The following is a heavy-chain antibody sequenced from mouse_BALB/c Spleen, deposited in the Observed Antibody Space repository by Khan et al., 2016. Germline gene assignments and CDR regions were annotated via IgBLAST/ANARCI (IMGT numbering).Heavy chain of an antibody. V-gene: IGHV7-3*02. CDR3: ARDGRDYDDGFAH. J-gene: IGHJ3*01. CDR2: IRTKANGYTT. Sequence: EVKLEESGGGLVQPGGSLRLSCATSGFTFTDYYMSWVRQPPGKALEWLGFIRTKANGYTTEYSASVKGRFTISRDNSQSIIYLQMNTLRAEDSATYYCARDGRDYDDGFAHWGQGTLVTVSA. D-gene: IGHD2-4*01. CDR1: GFTFTDYY.